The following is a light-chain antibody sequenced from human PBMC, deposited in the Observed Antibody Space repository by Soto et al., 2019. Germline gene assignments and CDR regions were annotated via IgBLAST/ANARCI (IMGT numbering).Light chain of an antibody. V-gene: IGLV2-14*03. CDR3: SSYTSSSLHV. Sequence: QSVLTQPASVSGSPGQSITISCTGTSSDVGGYNYVSWYQQHPGKAPKLMIYDVSNRPSGVSNRFSGSKSGNTASLTISGLQAEDEADYYCSSYTSSSLHVSGTGTKVTVL. CDR2: DVS. CDR1: SSDVGGYNY. J-gene: IGLJ1*01.